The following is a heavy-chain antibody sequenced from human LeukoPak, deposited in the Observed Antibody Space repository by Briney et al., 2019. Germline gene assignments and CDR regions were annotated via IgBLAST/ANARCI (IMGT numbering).Heavy chain of an antibody. CDR1: GGSISNYY. Sequence: SETLSLTCTVSGGSISNYYWSWIRQPAGKGLEWIGRIDISGSTSGSTDYNPSLKSRVTMSVDTSKNQFSLKLSSVTAADTAVYYCARESLIAARRGYYYYMDVWGKGTTVTVSS. CDR3: ARESLIAARRGYYYYMDV. D-gene: IGHD6-6*01. CDR2: IDISGSTSGST. V-gene: IGHV4-4*07. J-gene: IGHJ6*03.